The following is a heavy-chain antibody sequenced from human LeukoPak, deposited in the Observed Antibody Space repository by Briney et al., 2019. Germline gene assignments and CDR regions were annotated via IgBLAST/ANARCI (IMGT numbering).Heavy chain of an antibody. J-gene: IGHJ4*02. CDR2: INPDSGGK. D-gene: IGHD4-23*01. CDR3: ARPFIETPSLGALDY. V-gene: IGHV1-2*02. CDR1: GYTFTDYY. Sequence: GASVKVSCKASGYTFTDYYMHWVRQAPGQGLEWMGWINPDSGGKNYAQNFQGRVTMTRDTSISTAYMELSRLRSDDTAVYYCARPFIETPSLGALDYWGQGTLVTVSS.